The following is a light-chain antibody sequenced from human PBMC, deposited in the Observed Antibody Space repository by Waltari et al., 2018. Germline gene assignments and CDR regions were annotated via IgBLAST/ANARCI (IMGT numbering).Light chain of an antibody. CDR3: CSYAGSPLWV. J-gene: IGLJ3*02. CDR2: EGS. V-gene: IGLV2-23*01. CDR1: SSDVGSYNL. Sequence: QSALTQPASVSGSPGQSITISCTGTSSDVGSYNLVSWYQQHPGKAPKLMIYEGSKRPSGVSNRFSGSESGNTASLTISGLQAEDEADYYCCSYAGSPLWVFGGGTKLTVL.